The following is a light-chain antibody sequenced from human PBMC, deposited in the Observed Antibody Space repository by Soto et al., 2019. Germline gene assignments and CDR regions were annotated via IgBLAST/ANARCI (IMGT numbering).Light chain of an antibody. V-gene: IGKV4-1*01. CDR3: QHYYSKPLT. Sequence: DIVMTQSPASLAVSLGERATINCKSSQSVLYNSNKKNYLPWYQQKPGQPPKLLIYWASTRESGVPDRFSGSGSGTDFTLTSSSLQAEDVAVYYYQHYYSKPLTFGGGTKVEIK. J-gene: IGKJ4*01. CDR1: QSVLYNSNKKNY. CDR2: WAS.